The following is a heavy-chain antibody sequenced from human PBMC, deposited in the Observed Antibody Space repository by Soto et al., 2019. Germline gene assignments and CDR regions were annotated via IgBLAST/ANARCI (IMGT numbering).Heavy chain of an antibody. CDR1: GFTFSSYE. J-gene: IGHJ3*02. D-gene: IGHD2-21*02. CDR2: ISSSGSTI. V-gene: IGHV3-48*03. CDR3: ARLGVVTAILAPRAFDN. Sequence: EVQLVESGGGLVQPGGSLRLSCAASGFTFSSYEMNWVRQAPGKGLEWVSYISSSGSTIYYADSVKGRFTISRDNAKNSLDLQMNSLRAQDTTVYYWARLGVVTAILAPRAFDNWGQGTMVTVSS.